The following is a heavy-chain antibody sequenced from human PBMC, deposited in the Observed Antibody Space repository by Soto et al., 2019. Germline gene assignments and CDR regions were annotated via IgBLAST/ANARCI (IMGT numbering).Heavy chain of an antibody. CDR3: AATYLNNHHYYNLDV. V-gene: IGHV3-15*01. D-gene: IGHD6-25*01. J-gene: IGHJ6*02. Sequence: EVQLVESGGGLVKPGGSLRLSCAASGFTFSIAWMTWVRQVPGKGLEWVGRIKSKTDGGTTDYAAPVKGRFTISRDDSTNTVYLQMNSLTTEDTAVYYCAATYLNNHHYYNLDVWGQGTTVTVSS. CDR2: IKSKTDGGTT. CDR1: GFTFSIAW.